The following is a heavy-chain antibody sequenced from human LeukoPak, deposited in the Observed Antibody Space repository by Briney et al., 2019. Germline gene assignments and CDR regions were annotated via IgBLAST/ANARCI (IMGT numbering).Heavy chain of an antibody. CDR3: TTDHVGSSWPYYFDY. CDR1: GFTFSNAW. Sequence: GGSLRLSCAASGFTFSNAWMSWVRQAPGKGLEWVGRIKSKTDGGTTDYAAPVKGRFTISRDDSKNTLYLQMNSLKTEDTAVYYCTTDHVGSSWPYYFDYWGQGTLVTVSS. J-gene: IGHJ4*02. CDR2: IKSKTDGGTT. D-gene: IGHD6-13*01. V-gene: IGHV3-15*01.